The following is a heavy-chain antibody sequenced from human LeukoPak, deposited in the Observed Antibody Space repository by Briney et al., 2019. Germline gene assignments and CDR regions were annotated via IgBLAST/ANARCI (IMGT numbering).Heavy chain of an antibody. J-gene: IGHJ4*02. Sequence: SGSLRLSCAASGFTFSDYYMSWIRQAPGKGLEWLGSIYQSGSAYYNPSLKSRVALSVDTSKNQVSVKLSSVTAADTAVYYCVRAEINDYMKYWGQGILVTVSS. V-gene: IGHV4-38-2*01. CDR2: IYQSGSA. CDR3: VRAEINDYMKY. CDR1: GFTFSDYY. D-gene: IGHD3-16*01.